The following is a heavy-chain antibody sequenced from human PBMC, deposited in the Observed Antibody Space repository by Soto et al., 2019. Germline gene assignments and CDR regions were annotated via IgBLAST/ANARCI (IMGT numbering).Heavy chain of an antibody. CDR2: IYYSGGT. D-gene: IGHD3-22*01. Sequence: TLSLTCTVSGSSISSADYYWTWIRQSPGKGLEWIGYIYYSGGTYYTPSLKSRMTISLDTSKNQFSLKLTSVTAADTAIYYCARAFDDNGGYYNGYFFDSWGQGAQVTVSS. CDR1: GSSISSADYY. J-gene: IGHJ4*02. CDR3: ARAFDDNGGYYNGYFFDS. V-gene: IGHV4-30-4*01.